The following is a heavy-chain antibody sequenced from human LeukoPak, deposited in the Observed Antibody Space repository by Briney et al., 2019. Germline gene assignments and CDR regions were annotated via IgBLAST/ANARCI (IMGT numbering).Heavy chain of an antibody. J-gene: IGHJ4*02. CDR1: GFTVSSNY. CDR3: ASLGYSYGFSYFDY. V-gene: IGHV3-66*01. Sequence: GGSLRLSCTASGFTVSSNYMSWVRQAPGKGLEWVSVIYSGGSTYYADSVKGRFTISRDNSKNTLYLQMNSLRAEDTAVYYCASLGYSYGFSYFDYWGQGTLVTVSS. D-gene: IGHD5-18*01. CDR2: IYSGGST.